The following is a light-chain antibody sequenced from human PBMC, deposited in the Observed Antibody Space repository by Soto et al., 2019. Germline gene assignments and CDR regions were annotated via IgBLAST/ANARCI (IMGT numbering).Light chain of an antibody. CDR1: QSISSY. V-gene: IGKV1-33*01. CDR2: DAS. J-gene: IGKJ2*01. CDR3: QQYDNLPGYT. Sequence: DIQMTQSPSSLSASVGDRVTVTCRASQSISSYLNWYQQKPGKAPNLLIYDASNLETGVPSRFSGGGSGRDFTFTISTLQPEDIATYYCQQYDNLPGYTFGQGTNLEIK.